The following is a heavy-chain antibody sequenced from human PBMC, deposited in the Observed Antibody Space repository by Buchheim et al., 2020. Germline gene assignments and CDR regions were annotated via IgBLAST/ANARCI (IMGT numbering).Heavy chain of an antibody. D-gene: IGHD3-22*01. CDR3: AGDQGGDGSGYYYGGY. Sequence: QVQLVQSGAEVKKPGASVKVSCKASGYTFTSYYMHWVRQAPGQGLEWMGIINPSGGSTSYAQKFQGRVTMTRDTSTSTVYMELSSRRSEDTAVYYCAGDQGGDGSGYYYGGYWGQGTL. J-gene: IGHJ4*02. V-gene: IGHV1-46*01. CDR2: INPSGGST. CDR1: GYTFTSYY.